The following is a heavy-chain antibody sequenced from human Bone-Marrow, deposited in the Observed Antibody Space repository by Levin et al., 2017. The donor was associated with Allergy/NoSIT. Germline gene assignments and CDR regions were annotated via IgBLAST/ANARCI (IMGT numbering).Heavy chain of an antibody. V-gene: IGHV3-23*01. CDR3: AKDPNKADGPNHFDS. Sequence: GGSLRLSCAASGFTFRTYAMSWVRQAPGKGLEWVSHITSGGSGTFYSDSVKGRFTISRDNSKNTLFLQMNSIRAEDTAVYYCAKDPNKADGPNHFDSWGQGTLVTVSS. CDR1: GFTFRTYA. J-gene: IGHJ4*02. CDR2: ITSGGSGT. D-gene: IGHD5-24*01.